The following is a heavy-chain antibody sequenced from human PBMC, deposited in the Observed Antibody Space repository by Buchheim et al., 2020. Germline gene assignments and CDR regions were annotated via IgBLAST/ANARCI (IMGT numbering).Heavy chain of an antibody. CDR1: GFTFSSYA. V-gene: IGHV3-30*14. D-gene: IGHD3-22*01. CDR2: ISYDGSNK. Sequence: QVQLVESGGGVVQPGRSLRLSCASSGFTFSSYAMHWVRQAPGKGLEWVAVISYDGSNKYYAYSVKGRFTISRDNSKNTLYLQVNSLRAEDTAVYYCARDLFRTYYYDSSGPFDYWGQGTL. CDR3: ARDLFRTYYYDSSGPFDY. J-gene: IGHJ4*02.